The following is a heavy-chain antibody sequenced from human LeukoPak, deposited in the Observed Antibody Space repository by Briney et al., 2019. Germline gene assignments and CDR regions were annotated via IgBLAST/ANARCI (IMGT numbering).Heavy chain of an antibody. V-gene: IGHV3-30*02. CDR3: ARSSTSLNKFGMDV. D-gene: IGHD2-2*01. Sequence: PGGSLRLSCAASGFTFSSYGMHWVRQAPGKGLEWVAFIRYDGSNKYYADSVKGRFTISRDNSKNSLYLQMNSLRAEDTAVYYCARSSTSLNKFGMDVWGQGTTVTVSS. CDR2: IRYDGSNK. J-gene: IGHJ6*02. CDR1: GFTFSSYG.